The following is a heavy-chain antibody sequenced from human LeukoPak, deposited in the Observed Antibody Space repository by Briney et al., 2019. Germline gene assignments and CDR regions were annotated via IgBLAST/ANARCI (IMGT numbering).Heavy chain of an antibody. D-gene: IGHD3-22*01. J-gene: IGHJ5*02. Sequence: GGSLRLSCAASGFTFSTYAMHWVRQAPGKGLEWVAVISHDGSSKYYADSVKGRFTISRDNSKNTLYLQMNSLRSDDTAVYYCARASITMIVAEPRENWFDPWGQGTLVTVSS. CDR1: GFTFSTYA. CDR2: ISHDGSSK. CDR3: ARASITMIVAEPRENWFDP. V-gene: IGHV3-30*04.